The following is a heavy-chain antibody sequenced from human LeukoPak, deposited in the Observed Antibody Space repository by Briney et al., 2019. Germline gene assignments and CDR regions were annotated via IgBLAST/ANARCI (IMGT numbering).Heavy chain of an antibody. J-gene: IGHJ4*02. D-gene: IGHD3-22*01. CDR2: IWYDGSNK. CDR3: ARGHYYDSSGYSDY. Sequence: PGRSLRLSCAASGFTFSSYGMHWVRQAPGKGLEWVAVIWYDGSNKYYADSVKGRFTISRDNSKNTLYLQMNSLRAEDTAVYYCARGHYYDSSGYSDYWGQGTLVTVSS. CDR1: GFTFSSYG. V-gene: IGHV3-33*01.